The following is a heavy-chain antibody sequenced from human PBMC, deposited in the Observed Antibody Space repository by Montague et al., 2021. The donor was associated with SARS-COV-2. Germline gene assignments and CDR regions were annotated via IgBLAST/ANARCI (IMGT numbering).Heavy chain of an antibody. Sequence: SETLSLTCTVSGGSINNYYWSWIRQPPDKGPEWIAFIHYTGSANSNPSLKSRATTSVDPYTNQCSLKLTSGTAADAALYYCARHLAVGTSGFGIWGQGNPGHRLL. CDR3: ARHLAVGTSGFGI. V-gene: IGHV4-59*08. CDR2: IHYTGSA. J-gene: IGHJ4*01. CDR1: GGSINNYY. D-gene: IGHD6-19*01.